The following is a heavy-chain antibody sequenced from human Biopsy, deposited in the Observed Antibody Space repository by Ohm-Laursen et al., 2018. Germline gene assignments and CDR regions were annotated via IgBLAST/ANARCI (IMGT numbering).Heavy chain of an antibody. V-gene: IGHV4-59*01. D-gene: IGHD4-11*01. CDR3: ARDSGILNYGNFKYYHYYGMDV. Sequence: SETLSLTCTVSGASITSYYWSWIRQPAGKGLEWIGHIYYSVMTNYNPSLQSRVSISVDTSRNQVSLTLSSVTAADTAVYYCARDSGILNYGNFKYYHYYGMDVWGQGTKVTVSS. CDR1: GASITSYY. CDR2: IYYSVMT. J-gene: IGHJ6*02.